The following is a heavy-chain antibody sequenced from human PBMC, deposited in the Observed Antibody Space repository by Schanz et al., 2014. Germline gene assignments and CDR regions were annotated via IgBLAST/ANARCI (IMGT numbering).Heavy chain of an antibody. CDR3: AKGRFGELSAFDI. J-gene: IGHJ3*02. D-gene: IGHD3-10*01. Sequence: EVQLLESGGGLVEPGGSLRLSCAASGFNFSTYAMAWVRQAPGKGLEWVSSINTGGDSTYYADSVKGRFTISRDNSKNTLYLQMNSLRAEDTAVYYCAKGRFGELSAFDIWGQGTMVTVSS. V-gene: IGHV3-23*01. CDR2: INTGGDST. CDR1: GFNFSTYA.